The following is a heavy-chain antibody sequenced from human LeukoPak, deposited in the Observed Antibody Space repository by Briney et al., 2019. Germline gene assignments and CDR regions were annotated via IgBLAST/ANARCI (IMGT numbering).Heavy chain of an antibody. CDR3: AGSSWIHYYYYGMDV. V-gene: IGHV4-34*01. CDR1: GGSFSGYY. Sequence: SETLSLTCAVYGGSFSGYYWSWIRQPPGKGLEWIGEINHSGSTNYNPSLKSRATISVDTSKNRFSLKLSSVTAADTAVYYCAGSSWIHYYYYGMDVWGQGTTVTVSS. D-gene: IGHD6-13*01. J-gene: IGHJ6*02. CDR2: INHSGST.